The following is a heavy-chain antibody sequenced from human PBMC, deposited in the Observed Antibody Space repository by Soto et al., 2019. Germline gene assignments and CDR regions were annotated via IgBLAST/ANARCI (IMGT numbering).Heavy chain of an antibody. CDR3: ARESDLERRTWVPFDY. D-gene: IGHD1-1*01. Sequence: SVKVSCKASGDTFSTYTISWVRQAPGQGLEWMGRIIPILGIANYAQKFQGRVTITADKSTSTAYMELSSLRSEDTAVYYCARESDLERRTWVPFDYWGQGTLVTVSS. CDR2: IIPILGIA. CDR1: GDTFSTYT. J-gene: IGHJ4*02. V-gene: IGHV1-69*04.